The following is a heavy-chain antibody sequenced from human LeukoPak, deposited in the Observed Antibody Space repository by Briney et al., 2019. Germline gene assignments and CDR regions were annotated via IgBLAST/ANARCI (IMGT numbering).Heavy chain of an antibody. CDR2: IIPIFGTA. D-gene: IGHD3-22*01. J-gene: IGHJ5*02. CDR3: AAYDSSGYSFRSSWFDP. Sequence: ASVKVSCKASGGTFSSYAISWVRQAPGQGLEWMGGIIPIFGTANYAQKFRGRVTITADESTSTAYMEPSSLRSEDTAVYYCAAYDSSGYSFRSSWFDPWGQGTLVTVSS. V-gene: IGHV1-69*01. CDR1: GGTFSSYA.